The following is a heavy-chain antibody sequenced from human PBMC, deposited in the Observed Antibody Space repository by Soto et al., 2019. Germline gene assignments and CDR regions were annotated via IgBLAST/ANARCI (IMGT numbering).Heavy chain of an antibody. D-gene: IGHD3-10*01. Sequence: QVQLVQSGAEGKKPGASVKVSCKASGYTFTQYGISWVRQAPGQGLAWMGWISAFNGNTKYVENFQDRVTMTTDTSTNTSYMELRSLRSDDTAMYYCVRVYGSGSYIAFDIWGQGTMVTVSS. V-gene: IGHV1-18*01. CDR1: GYTFTQYG. J-gene: IGHJ3*02. CDR2: ISAFNGNT. CDR3: VRVYGSGSYIAFDI.